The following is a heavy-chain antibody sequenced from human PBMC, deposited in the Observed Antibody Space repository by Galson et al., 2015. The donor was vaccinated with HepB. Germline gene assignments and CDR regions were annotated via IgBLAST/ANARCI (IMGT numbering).Heavy chain of an antibody. Sequence: QSGAEVKKPGESLKISCKGSGYRFINYWIGWVRQMPGKGLEWMGIIYPGDSDTRYSPSFEGQVTISADKSINTAYLQWSGLRASDTAMYYCARRRAESGNDRLSDYWGQGTLVTV. J-gene: IGHJ4*02. CDR3: ARRRAESGNDRLSDY. CDR2: IYPGDSDT. V-gene: IGHV5-51*03. CDR1: GYRFINYW. D-gene: IGHD3-22*01.